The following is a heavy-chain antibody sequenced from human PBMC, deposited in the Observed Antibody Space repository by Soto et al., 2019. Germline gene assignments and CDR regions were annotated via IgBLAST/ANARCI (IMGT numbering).Heavy chain of an antibody. CDR1: GFTFYTYE. CDR2: ISSSGSTT. D-gene: IGHD3-10*01. CDR3: ATRSGGGGAFDF. Sequence: GGSLRLSCAASGFTFYTYEMNWVRQAPGKGLEWVSYISSSGSTTYYADSVKGRFTISRDNAKNSLYLQMNTLRAEDTAIYYCATRSGGGGAFDFWGQGTMVTVSS. V-gene: IGHV3-48*03. J-gene: IGHJ3*01.